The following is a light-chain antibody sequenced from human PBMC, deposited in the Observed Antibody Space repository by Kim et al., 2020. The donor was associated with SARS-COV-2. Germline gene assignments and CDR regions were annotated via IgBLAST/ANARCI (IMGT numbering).Light chain of an antibody. CDR2: GKD. V-gene: IGLV3-19*01. Sequence: ALGERVRMKRRGDSYRSDSARWYQQKPGPAPVLVIYGKDSRPSGIPARFSGPRSGDTASLIITGAQAEDEADYYCNSRDSTGEHVVFGGGTQLTVL. CDR3: NSRDSTGEHVV. CDR1: SYRSDS. J-gene: IGLJ2*01.